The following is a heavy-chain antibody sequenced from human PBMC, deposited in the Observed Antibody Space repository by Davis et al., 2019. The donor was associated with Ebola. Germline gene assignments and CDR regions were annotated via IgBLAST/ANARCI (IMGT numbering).Heavy chain of an antibody. CDR1: GYTFTGYS. D-gene: IGHD2-2*02. CDR3: ARDRPAAIRSVNWFNP. J-gene: IGHJ5*02. V-gene: IGHV1-2*02. Sequence: ASVKVSCKASGYTFTGYSMHWVRQAPGQGLEWMGWINPNSGGTNYAQKFQGRVTMTRDTSISTAYMELSRLRSEDTAVYDCARDRPAAIRSVNWFNPWGQGTLVTVSS. CDR2: INPNSGGT.